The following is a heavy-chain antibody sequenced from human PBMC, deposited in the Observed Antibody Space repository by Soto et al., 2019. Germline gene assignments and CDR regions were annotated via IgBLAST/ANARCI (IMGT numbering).Heavy chain of an antibody. Sequence: PSETLSLTCAVSGGSISSSNWWSWVRQPPGKGLEWIGEIYHSGSTNYSPSLKSRVSISIDTSKKQFSLNLSSVSAADTAVYYCARAPKVSGSSQTRHDFWGQGTLVTVSS. D-gene: IGHD6-6*01. V-gene: IGHV4-4*02. CDR3: ARAPKVSGSSQTRHDF. J-gene: IGHJ4*02. CDR1: GGSISSSNW. CDR2: IYHSGST.